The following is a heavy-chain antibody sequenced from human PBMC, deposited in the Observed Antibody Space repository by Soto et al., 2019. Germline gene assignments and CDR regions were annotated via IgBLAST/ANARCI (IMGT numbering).Heavy chain of an antibody. CDR1: GYTFTDYY. D-gene: IGHD2-21*01. Sequence: QVQLVQSGAEVKKPRASVKVSCKASGYTFTDYYMHWVRQAPGQGLEWMGWINPSISDTNYAQKFRGRVTMTRDMSISTAYMELSRLRSDDTAVYYCARDREAPGGAPPDAFDIWGQGTMVTVSS. CDR2: INPSISDT. V-gene: IGHV1-2*02. CDR3: ARDREAPGGAPPDAFDI. J-gene: IGHJ3*02.